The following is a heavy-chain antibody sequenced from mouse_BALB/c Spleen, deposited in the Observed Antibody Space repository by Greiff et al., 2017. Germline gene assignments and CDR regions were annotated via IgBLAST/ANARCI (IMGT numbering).Heavy chain of an antibody. V-gene: IGHV2-9*02. J-gene: IGHJ3*01. Sequence: VQVVESGPGLVAPSQSLSITCTVSGFSLTSYGVHWVRQPPGKGLEWLGVIWAGGSTNYNSALMSRLSISKDNSKSQVFLKMNSLQTDDTAMYYCARDHYGPAWFAYWGQGTLVTVSA. D-gene: IGHD1-2*01. CDR2: IWAGGST. CDR3: ARDHYGPAWFAY. CDR1: GFSLTSYG.